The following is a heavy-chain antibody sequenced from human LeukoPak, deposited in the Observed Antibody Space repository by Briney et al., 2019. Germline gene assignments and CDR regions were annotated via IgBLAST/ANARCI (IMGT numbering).Heavy chain of an antibody. Sequence: GGSLRLSCAASGFTFSSSGMHWVRQAPGKGLEWVAVISYDGSNKYYADSVKGRFTFSRDNSKNTLYLQMNSLRAEDTAVYYCARDSSGLIDYWGQGTLVTVSS. J-gene: IGHJ4*02. V-gene: IGHV3-30*03. CDR1: GFTFSSSG. CDR2: ISYDGSNK. D-gene: IGHD3-22*01. CDR3: ARDSSGLIDY.